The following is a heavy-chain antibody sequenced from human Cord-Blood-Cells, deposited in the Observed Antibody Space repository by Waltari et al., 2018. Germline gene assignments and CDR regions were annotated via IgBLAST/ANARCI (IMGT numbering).Heavy chain of an antibody. Sequence: EVQLVESGGGLVKPGGSLRLSCAASGFTFSNAWMSWVRQAPGKGLEWVGRIKSKTDGGTTDYAAPVKGRFTISRDDSKNTLYLQMNSLKTEDTAVYYCTTDFSIYGSYYMDYWGQGTLVTVSS. CDR3: TTDFSIYGSYYMDY. D-gene: IGHD1-26*01. CDR2: IKSKTDGGTT. V-gene: IGHV3-15*01. J-gene: IGHJ4*02. CDR1: GFTFSNAW.